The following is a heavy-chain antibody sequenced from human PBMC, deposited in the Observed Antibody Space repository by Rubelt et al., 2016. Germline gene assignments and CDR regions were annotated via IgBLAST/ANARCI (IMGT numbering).Heavy chain of an antibody. CDR3: ASDIRSTYMDA. V-gene: IGHV3-7*01. Sequence: EVQLVESGGGLVQPGGSLRLSCAVSGFTYINHWMSWVRQAPGRGLEWVANIKQDGSEKNYVDSVKGRFTISRDNSKNTLDLQMNSLRAEDTAIYYCASDIRSTYMDAWGQGTTVTVSS. D-gene: IGHD1-14*01. J-gene: IGHJ6*02. CDR1: GFTYINHW. CDR2: IKQDGSEK.